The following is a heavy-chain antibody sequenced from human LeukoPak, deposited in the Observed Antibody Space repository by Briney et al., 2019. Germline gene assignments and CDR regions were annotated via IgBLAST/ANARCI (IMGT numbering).Heavy chain of an antibody. V-gene: IGHV1-2*02. D-gene: IGHD3-3*01. CDR3: AREVPILGVVTIGWFDP. Sequence: ASVKVSCKASGYTFTGYYIHWVRQAPGQGVEWMGWINPNSGGTNYAQNFQGGVTMTRDTSISTAYMELSRLRSDDTAVYYCAREVPILGVVTIGWFDPWGQGTLVTVSS. CDR2: INPNSGGT. CDR1: GYTFTGYY. J-gene: IGHJ5*02.